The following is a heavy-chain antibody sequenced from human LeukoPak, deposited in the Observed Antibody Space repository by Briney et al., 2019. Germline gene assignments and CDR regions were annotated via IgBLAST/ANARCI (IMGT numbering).Heavy chain of an antibody. CDR1: GFTFSSYA. V-gene: IGHV3-23*01. D-gene: IGHD3-16*02. CDR2: ISGSGGST. Sequence: GGSLRLSCAASGFTFSSYAMSWVRQAPGKGLEWVSAISGSGGSTYYADSVKGRFTISRDNSKHTLYLQMNSLRAEHTAVYFCAKVVAVGGVIRGGFNYWGQGTLVTVSS. J-gene: IGHJ4*02. CDR3: AKVVAVGGVIRGGFNY.